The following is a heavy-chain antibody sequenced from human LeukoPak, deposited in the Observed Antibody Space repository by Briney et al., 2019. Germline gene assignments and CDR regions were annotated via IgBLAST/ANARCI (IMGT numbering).Heavy chain of an antibody. CDR1: GGPFSGYY. D-gene: IGHD3-22*01. V-gene: IGHV4-34*01. CDR3: ARSFSFDSSDAFDI. Sequence: SETLSLTCAVYGGPFSGYYWSWIRQPPGKGLEWIGEINHSGSTNYNPSLKSRVTISVDTSKNQFSLKLSSVTAADTAVYYCARSFSFDSSDAFDIWGQGTMVTVSS. J-gene: IGHJ3*02. CDR2: INHSGST.